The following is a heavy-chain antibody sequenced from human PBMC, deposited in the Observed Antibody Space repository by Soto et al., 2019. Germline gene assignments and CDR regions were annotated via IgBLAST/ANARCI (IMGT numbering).Heavy chain of an antibody. Sequence: PSETLSLTCTVSGGSVSSGDCYWSWIRQPPGKGLEWIGYIYYSGSTNYNPSLKSRVSISLDTSKNQFSLRLTSVTAADTAVYYCARIPVDTYMINWFDPWGQGTLVTVPQ. CDR3: ARIPVDTYMINWFDP. V-gene: IGHV4-61*08. J-gene: IGHJ5*02. CDR2: IYYSGST. D-gene: IGHD5-18*01. CDR1: GGSVSSGDCY.